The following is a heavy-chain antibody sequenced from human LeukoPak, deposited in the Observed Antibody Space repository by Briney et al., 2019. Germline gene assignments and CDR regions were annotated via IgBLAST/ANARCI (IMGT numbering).Heavy chain of an antibody. CDR1: GFTFSNYA. Sequence: PGGSLRLSCAASGFTFSNYAMHWVRQAPGKGLEWVAVIWYDGSNKYYADSVKGRFTISRDNSKNTLYLQMNSLRAEDTAVYYCARDPESITIFGVVWGQGTLVTVSS. CDR3: ARDPESITIFGVV. J-gene: IGHJ4*02. CDR2: IWYDGSNK. D-gene: IGHD3-3*01. V-gene: IGHV3-33*08.